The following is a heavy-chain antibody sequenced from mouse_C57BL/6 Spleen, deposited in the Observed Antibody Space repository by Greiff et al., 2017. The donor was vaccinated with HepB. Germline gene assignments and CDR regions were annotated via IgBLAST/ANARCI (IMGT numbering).Heavy chain of an antibody. Sequence: EVKLEESGPELVKPGASVKMSCKASGYTFTDYNMHWVKQSHGKSLEWIGYINPNNGGTSYNQKFKGKATLTVNKSSRTAYMELRSLTSEDSAVYYCARWGWDDFDYWGQGTTLTVSS. J-gene: IGHJ2*01. V-gene: IGHV1-22*01. CDR2: INPNNGGT. D-gene: IGHD4-1*01. CDR3: ARWGWDDFDY. CDR1: GYTFTDYN.